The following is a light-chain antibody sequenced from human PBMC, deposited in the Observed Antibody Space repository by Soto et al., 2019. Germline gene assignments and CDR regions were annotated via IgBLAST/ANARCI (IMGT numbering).Light chain of an antibody. CDR3: QTWGTDTRV. CDR2: LNSDGSH. J-gene: IGLJ3*02. V-gene: IGLV4-69*01. CDR1: SGHSNYA. Sequence: QSVLTQSPSASASLGASVKLTCTLSSGHSNYAIAWHQQQPEKGPRYLMKLNSDGSHNKGDGIPDRFSGSSSGAERYLTISSLQSDDEADYYCQTWGTDTRVFGGGTKLTAL.